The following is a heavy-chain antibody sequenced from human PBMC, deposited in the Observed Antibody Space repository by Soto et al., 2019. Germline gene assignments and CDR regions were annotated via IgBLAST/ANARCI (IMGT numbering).Heavy chain of an antibody. Sequence: GEPLKISVKGSGYSFSNYWIGWVRQMPGKGLEWMGMIFPRDSDTRYSPSFQGQVTISADKSISTAYLQWSSLKASDTAMYYCARIMVRGVITYSRDYHGMDVWGQGTTVTVSS. V-gene: IGHV5-51*01. CDR2: IFPRDSDT. D-gene: IGHD3-10*01. CDR1: GYSFSNYW. CDR3: ARIMVRGVITYSRDYHGMDV. J-gene: IGHJ6*02.